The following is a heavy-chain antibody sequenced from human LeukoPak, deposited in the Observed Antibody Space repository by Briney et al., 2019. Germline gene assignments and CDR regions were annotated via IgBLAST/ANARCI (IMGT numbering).Heavy chain of an antibody. CDR2: ISSSSSYI. V-gene: IGHV3-21*01. CDR3: ARGFGIAAAGQQGDY. Sequence: GGSLRLSCSASGLTVTNAWMNWVRQAPGKGLEWVSSISSSSSYIYYADSVKGRFTISRDNAKNSLYLQMNSLRAEDTAVYYCARGFGIAAAGQQGDYWGQGTLVTVSS. CDR1: GLTVTNAW. J-gene: IGHJ4*02. D-gene: IGHD6-13*01.